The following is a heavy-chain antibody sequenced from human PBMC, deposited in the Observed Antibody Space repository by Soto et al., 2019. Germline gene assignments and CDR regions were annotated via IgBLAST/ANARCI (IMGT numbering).Heavy chain of an antibody. V-gene: IGHV4-39*07. CDR1: GGSISSSSYY. CDR3: ATTDIVVVPAGSRRYFDY. D-gene: IGHD2-2*01. Sequence: SETLSLTCTVSGGSISSSSYYWGWTRQPPGKGLEWIGEINHSGSTNYNPSLKSRVTISVDTSKNQFSLKLSSVTAADTAVYYCATTDIVVVPAGSRRYFDYWGQGTLVTVSS. J-gene: IGHJ4*02. CDR2: INHSGST.